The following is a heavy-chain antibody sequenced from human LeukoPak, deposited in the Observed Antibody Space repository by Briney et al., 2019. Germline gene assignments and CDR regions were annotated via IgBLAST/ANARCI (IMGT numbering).Heavy chain of an antibody. D-gene: IGHD2-2*01. Sequence: GGSLRLSCAASGFAFSSYAMSWVRQAPGKGLEWVSAISGSGGSTYYADSVKGRFTISSDNSKNTLYLQMNSLRAEDTAVYYCAKVIFACSSASCSNYYYYGVDVWGQGTTVTVSS. CDR1: GFAFSSYA. V-gene: IGHV3-23*01. CDR3: AKVIFACSSASCSNYYYYGVDV. J-gene: IGHJ6*02. CDR2: ISGSGGST.